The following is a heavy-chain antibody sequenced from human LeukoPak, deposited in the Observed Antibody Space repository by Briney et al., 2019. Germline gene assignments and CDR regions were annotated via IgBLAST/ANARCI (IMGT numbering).Heavy chain of an antibody. Sequence: SVKVSCKASGYTFTSYSMHWVRQAPGQGLEWMGIINPSGGSTSYAQKFQDRVTMTRDTSTSTVYMELSSLRSEDTAVYYCARDPNGGHFDYWGQGTLVTVSS. J-gene: IGHJ4*02. CDR3: ARDPNGGHFDY. V-gene: IGHV1-46*01. D-gene: IGHD4-23*01. CDR1: GYTFTSYS. CDR2: INPSGGST.